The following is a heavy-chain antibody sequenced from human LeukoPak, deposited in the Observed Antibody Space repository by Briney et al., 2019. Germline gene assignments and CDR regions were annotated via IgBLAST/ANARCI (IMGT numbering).Heavy chain of an antibody. Sequence: GASVKVSCKASGYTFTTYSLAWVRQAPGQSLEWMGWISVNNGGTNYAQSFQDRVTLTRDTSTNTAYLELSSLRSEDTAVYYCARLSQTPDYYSSGGYYYLGYWGQGTPVTVSS. V-gene: IGHV1-18*01. CDR3: ARLSQTPDYYSSGGYYYLGY. D-gene: IGHD3-22*01. J-gene: IGHJ4*02. CDR1: GYTFTTYS. CDR2: ISVNNGGT.